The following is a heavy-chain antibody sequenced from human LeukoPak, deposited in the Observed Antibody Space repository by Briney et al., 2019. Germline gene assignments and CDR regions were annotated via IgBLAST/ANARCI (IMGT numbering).Heavy chain of an antibody. CDR3: ARPRWFGELGAFDAFDI. CDR1: GYTFTSYY. CDR2: IKPSGGST. V-gene: IGHV1-46*01. J-gene: IGHJ3*02. Sequence: ASVKVSCKASGYTFTSYYMHWVRQAPGQGLEWMEIIKPSGGSTSYAQKFQGRVIMTRDMSTSTVYMELSSLRSEDTAVYYCARPRWFGELGAFDAFDIWGQGTMVTVSS. D-gene: IGHD3-10*01.